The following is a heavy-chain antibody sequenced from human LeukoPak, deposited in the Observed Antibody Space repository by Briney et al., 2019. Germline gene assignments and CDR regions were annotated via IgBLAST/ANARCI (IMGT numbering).Heavy chain of an antibody. V-gene: IGHV4-34*01. J-gene: IGHJ6*04. Sequence: SETLSLTCAVYGGSFSGYYWSWIRQPPGKGLEWNGEINHSGSTNYNPSLKSRVTISVDTSKNQFSLKLSSVTAADTAVYYCARKWLTRGGMDVWGKGTTVTVSS. CDR1: GGSFSGYY. CDR3: ARKWLTRGGMDV. D-gene: IGHD5-24*01. CDR2: INHSGST.